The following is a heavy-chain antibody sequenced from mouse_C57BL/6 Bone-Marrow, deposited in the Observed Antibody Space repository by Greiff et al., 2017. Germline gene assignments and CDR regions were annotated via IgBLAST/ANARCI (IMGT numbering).Heavy chain of an antibody. CDR2: IYPRAGST. D-gene: IGHD3-3*01. Sequence: VKLMESGPELVKPGASVKLSCMASGYTFTSYDINWVKQRPGQGLEWIGWIYPRAGSTKYHEKFKGKATLTVDTSSSTAYMELHRLTSEDSAVYFCARAGTGYAMDYWGQGTSVTVSS. CDR3: ARAGTGYAMDY. V-gene: IGHV1-85*01. J-gene: IGHJ4*01. CDR1: GYTFTSYD.